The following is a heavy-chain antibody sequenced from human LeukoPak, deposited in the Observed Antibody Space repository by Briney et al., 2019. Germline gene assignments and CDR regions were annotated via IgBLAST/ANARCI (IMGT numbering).Heavy chain of an antibody. V-gene: IGHV4-61*01. D-gene: IGHD1-26*01. J-gene: IGHJ4*02. CDR1: GCSVSSASYY. CDR3: ARILVGATTDY. CDR2: IYYDGGT. Sequence: SETLSLTCTVSGCSVSSASYYWGWIRQPPGGGLEWIGFIYYDGGTSYNPSLKSRVTLSVDTSKNQFSLKLTSVTAADSALYFCARILVGATTDYWGQGTLVTVSS.